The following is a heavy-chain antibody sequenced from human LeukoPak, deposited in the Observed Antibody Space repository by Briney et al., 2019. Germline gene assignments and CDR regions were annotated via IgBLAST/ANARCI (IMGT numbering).Heavy chain of an antibody. Sequence: GSSVKVSRKASGGTFSTYAISWVRQAPGQGLEWVGGIIPIFGTANYAQKLHGRVTITADESTSTAYMDLNSLRSEDTAVYYCARDLGVLPAAPNYFDLWGQGTLVTVSS. D-gene: IGHD2-8*01. CDR3: ARDLGVLPAAPNYFDL. CDR2: IIPIFGTA. V-gene: IGHV1-69*01. J-gene: IGHJ4*02. CDR1: GGTFSTYA.